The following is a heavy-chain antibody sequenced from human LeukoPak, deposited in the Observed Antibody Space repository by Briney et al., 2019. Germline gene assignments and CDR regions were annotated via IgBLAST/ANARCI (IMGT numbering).Heavy chain of an antibody. CDR1: GYTFTGYY. CDR3: ARDLDGSGSYFSSY. J-gene: IGHJ4*02. Sequence: ASVKVSCKASGYTFTGYYMHWVRQAPGQGLEWMGWINPNSGGTNYAQKFQGRVTMTRDTSNSTAYMELSRLRSDDTAVYYCARDLDGSGSYFSSYWGQGTLVTVSS. V-gene: IGHV1-2*02. CDR2: INPNSGGT. D-gene: IGHD3-10*01.